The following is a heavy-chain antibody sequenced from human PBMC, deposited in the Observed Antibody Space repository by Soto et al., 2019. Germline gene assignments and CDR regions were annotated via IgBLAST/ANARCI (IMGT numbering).Heavy chain of an antibody. CDR3: ARGYPVEMATTFDY. CDR1: GFTFSSYG. CDR2: IWYDGSNK. D-gene: IGHD5-12*01. Sequence: QVQLVESGGGVVQPGRSLRLSCAASGFTFSSYGRHWVRQAPGKGLEWVAVIWYDGSNKYYADSVKGRFTISRDNSKNTLYLQMNSLRAEDTAVYYCARGYPVEMATTFDYWGQGTLVTVSS. V-gene: IGHV3-33*01. J-gene: IGHJ4*02.